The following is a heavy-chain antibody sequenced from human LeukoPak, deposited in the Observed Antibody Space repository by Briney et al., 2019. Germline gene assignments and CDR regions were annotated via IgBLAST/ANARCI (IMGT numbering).Heavy chain of an antibody. D-gene: IGHD4/OR15-4a*01. Sequence: GGSLRLSCAASGFTFSSHWMHWVRQAPGKGLMWVSRVKTDGSSVSYADSVKGRFTISRDNAKNTLYLQMNSLGAGETAVYYCARGYGAFVDYWGQGTLVTVSS. CDR3: ARGYGAFVDY. V-gene: IGHV3-74*01. J-gene: IGHJ4*02. CDR1: GFTFSSHW. CDR2: VKTDGSSV.